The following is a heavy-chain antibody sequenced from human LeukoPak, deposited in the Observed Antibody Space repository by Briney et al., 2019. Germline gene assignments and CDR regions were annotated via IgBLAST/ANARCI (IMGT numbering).Heavy chain of an antibody. CDR3: ARHFPGGSGYLYYFDY. J-gene: IGHJ4*02. CDR1: GGSISSRSYY. CDR2: IYHSGST. Sequence: PSETLSLTCTVSGGSISSRSYYWGWVRQPPGKGLEWIGTIYHSGSTYYNPSLKSRLIISVDTSKNQFSLKLSSVTAADTAVYYCARHFPGGSGYLYYFDYWGQGTLVTVFS. V-gene: IGHV4-39*01. D-gene: IGHD3-3*01.